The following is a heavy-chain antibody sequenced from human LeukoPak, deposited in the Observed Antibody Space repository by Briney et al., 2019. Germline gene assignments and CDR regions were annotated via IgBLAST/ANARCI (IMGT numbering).Heavy chain of an antibody. CDR3: ARGVEVGDYVFDY. J-gene: IGHJ4*02. Sequence: PGGSLRLSCAASGFTFSSYWMSWVRQAPGKGLEWVANIKQDGSEKYHVDSVKGRFTISRDNAKNSLYLQMNSLRAEDTAVYYCARGVEVGDYVFDYWGQGTLVTVSS. D-gene: IGHD4-17*01. V-gene: IGHV3-7*01. CDR1: GFTFSSYW. CDR2: IKQDGSEK.